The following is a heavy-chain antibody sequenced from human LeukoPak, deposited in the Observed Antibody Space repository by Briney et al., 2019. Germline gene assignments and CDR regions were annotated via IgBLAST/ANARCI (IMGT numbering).Heavy chain of an antibody. Sequence: PGGSLRLSCAASGFIVSSSYMSWVRQAPGKGLEWVSIIHSGGNTYYADSVKGRFTISRDNSKNTMSLQMSSLRAEDAAVYYCVSPSDTLTSYSFDYWGQGTLVTVSS. V-gene: IGHV3-53*01. J-gene: IGHJ4*02. CDR2: IHSGGNT. D-gene: IGHD3-9*01. CDR1: GFIVSSSY. CDR3: VSPSDTLTSYSFDY.